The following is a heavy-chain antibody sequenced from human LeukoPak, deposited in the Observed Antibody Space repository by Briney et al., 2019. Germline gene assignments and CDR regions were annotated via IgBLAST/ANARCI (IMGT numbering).Heavy chain of an antibody. D-gene: IGHD6-13*01. Sequence: ASVKVSCNSSGYSFTGHYMHWVRQAPGQGLEWMGWINPKSGGTNYAQKFQGRVTMTRDTSISTAYMELSSLRSEDTAVYYCARVYSSSWYNRYYYMDVWGKGTTVTISS. CDR1: GYSFTGHY. J-gene: IGHJ6*03. V-gene: IGHV1-2*02. CDR2: INPKSGGT. CDR3: ARVYSSSWYNRYYYMDV.